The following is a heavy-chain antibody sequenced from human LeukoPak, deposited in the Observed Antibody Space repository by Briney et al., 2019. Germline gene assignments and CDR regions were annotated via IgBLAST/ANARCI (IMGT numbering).Heavy chain of an antibody. J-gene: IGHJ6*02. CDR2: TYYSGST. Sequence: SETLSLTCTVSGGSISSSSYYWGWIRQPPGKGLEWIGSTYYSGSTYYNPSLKSRVTISVDTSKNQFSLKLSSVTAADTAVYYCASGATANYYYGMDVWGQGTTVTVSS. CDR1: GGSISSSSYY. D-gene: IGHD5-18*01. CDR3: ASGATANYYYGMDV. V-gene: IGHV4-39*01.